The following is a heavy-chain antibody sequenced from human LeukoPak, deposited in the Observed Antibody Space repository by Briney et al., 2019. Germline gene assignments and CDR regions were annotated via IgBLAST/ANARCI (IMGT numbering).Heavy chain of an antibody. CDR1: GFTFSSYD. V-gene: IGHV3-30*19. CDR3: ARDVFTYYDFWSGYYTPNHYGMDV. Sequence: GGSLRLSCAASGFTFSSYDMHWVRQAPGKGLEWVAVISYDGSNKYYADSVKGRFTISRDNSKNTLYLQMNSLRAEDTAVYYCARDVFTYYDFWSGYYTPNHYGMDVWGQGTTVTVSS. D-gene: IGHD3-3*01. J-gene: IGHJ6*02. CDR2: ISYDGSNK.